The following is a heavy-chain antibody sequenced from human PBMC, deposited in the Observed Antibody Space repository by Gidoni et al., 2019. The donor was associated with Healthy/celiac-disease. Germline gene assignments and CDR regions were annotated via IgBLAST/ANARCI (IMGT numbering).Heavy chain of an antibody. J-gene: IGHJ4*02. V-gene: IGHV4-39*07. CDR2: IYYSGST. CDR1: GGSIRSSSYY. D-gene: IGHD2-21*02. CDR3: ARIRGGDSNYFFDY. Sequence: QLQLQESGPGLVKPSETLSLTCTVSGGSIRSSSYYWGWIRQPPGKGLEWIGSIYYSGSTYYNQSLKSRVTISVDTSKNQFSLKLSSVTAADTAVYYCARIRGGDSNYFFDYWGQGTLVTVSS.